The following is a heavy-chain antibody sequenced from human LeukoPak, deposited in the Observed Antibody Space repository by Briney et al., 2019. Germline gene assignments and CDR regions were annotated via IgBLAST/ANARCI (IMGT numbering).Heavy chain of an antibody. V-gene: IGHV3-23*01. CDR3: AKVGSDLYTRSSGVHYYFYYGMDV. CDR2: ISGGGAAT. Sequence: PGGSLRLSCAASGFIFSNYAMTWVRQAPGKGLEWVSVISGGGAATYYADSVKGRFTISRDNSKNTLDLQMNSLRAEDTAVYYCAKVGSDLYTRSSGVHYYFYYGMDVWGQGATVTVSS. D-gene: IGHD6-6*01. CDR1: GFIFSNYA. J-gene: IGHJ6*02.